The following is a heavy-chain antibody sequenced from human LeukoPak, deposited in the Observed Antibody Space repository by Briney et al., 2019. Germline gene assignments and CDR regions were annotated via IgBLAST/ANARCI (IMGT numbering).Heavy chain of an antibody. Sequence: SETLSLTCTVSGYSISSGYYWGWIRQPPGKGLEWIGSIYHSGSTYYNPSLKSRVTISVDTSKNQFSLKLSSVTAADTAVYYCARVPYSSSSNWFDPWGQGTLVTVSS. CDR3: ARVPYSSSSNWFDP. CDR1: GYSISSGYY. D-gene: IGHD6-6*01. J-gene: IGHJ5*02. V-gene: IGHV4-38-2*02. CDR2: IYHSGST.